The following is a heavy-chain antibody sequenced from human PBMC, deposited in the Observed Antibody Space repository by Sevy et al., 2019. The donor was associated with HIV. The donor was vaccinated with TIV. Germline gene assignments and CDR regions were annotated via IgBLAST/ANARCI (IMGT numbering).Heavy chain of an antibody. Sequence: ASVKVSCKASGGTFSSYDINWVRQAPGQGLEWMGQIIPMFGTSTYAHNFQGRVTITADESTSTAYMDLSSRRYEDTAVYYCARGGGAVDHGMDVWGQGTTVTVSS. CDR3: ARGGGAVDHGMDV. CDR1: GGTFSSYD. V-gene: IGHV1-69*13. D-gene: IGHD2-21*01. CDR2: IIPMFGTS. J-gene: IGHJ6*02.